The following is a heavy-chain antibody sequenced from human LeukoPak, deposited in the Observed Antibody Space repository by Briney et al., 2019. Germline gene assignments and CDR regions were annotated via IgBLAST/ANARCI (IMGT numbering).Heavy chain of an antibody. CDR2: ISGSGGST. J-gene: IGHJ4*02. CDR1: GFTFSSYA. CDR3: AKVPINRIVVVVAATLYYFDY. D-gene: IGHD2-15*01. V-gene: IGHV3-23*01. Sequence: GGSLRLSCAASGFTFSSYAMSWVRQAPGKGLEWVSAISGSGGSTYYADSVKGRFTISSDNSKNTLYLQMNSLRAEDTAVYYCAKVPINRIVVVVAATLYYFDYWGQGTLVTVSS.